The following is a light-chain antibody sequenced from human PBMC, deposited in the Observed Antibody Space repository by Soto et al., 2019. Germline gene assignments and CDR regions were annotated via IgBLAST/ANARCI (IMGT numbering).Light chain of an antibody. V-gene: IGLV1-51*02. CDR3: ATWDGRLSGL. Sequence: QSVLTQPPSVSAAPGQKVTISCSGSNFNIGNNYVSWYQQLPGTAPKLLMYEDNKRPSGIPDRFTGSKSDTSATLGITGLQNGDEAEYYCATWDGRLSGLFGGGTKLTVL. CDR1: NFNIGNNY. CDR2: EDN. J-gene: IGLJ2*01.